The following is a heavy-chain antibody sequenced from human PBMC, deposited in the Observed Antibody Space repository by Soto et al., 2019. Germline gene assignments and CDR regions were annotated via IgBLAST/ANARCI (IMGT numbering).Heavy chain of an antibody. Sequence: PGGSLRLSCAASGFTFSSYWMHWVRQAPGKGLVWVSRINSDGSSTSYADSVKGLFTISRENAKKTLFLKLNCLRAGERAFFYCAKFDCSGGSCYSNFDYWGQGTLVTVSS. CDR2: INSDGSST. V-gene: IGHV3-74*01. J-gene: IGHJ4*02. CDR1: GFTFSSYW. CDR3: AKFDCSGGSCYSNFDY. D-gene: IGHD2-15*01.